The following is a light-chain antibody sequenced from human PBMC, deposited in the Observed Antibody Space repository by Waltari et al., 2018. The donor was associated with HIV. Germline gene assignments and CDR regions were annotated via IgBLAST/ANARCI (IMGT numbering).Light chain of an antibody. CDR2: VSS. CDR3: QQYNSWPPIT. Sequence: EIVMTQSPATLSVSQGEIATLSCRASQSLSSNLAWYQQKPGQGSRLLIYVSSTRATVIPARFSGSGSGTEFTLTISSLQSEDFAVYYCQQYNSWPPITFGQGTRLESK. CDR1: QSLSSN. J-gene: IGKJ5*01. V-gene: IGKV3-15*01.